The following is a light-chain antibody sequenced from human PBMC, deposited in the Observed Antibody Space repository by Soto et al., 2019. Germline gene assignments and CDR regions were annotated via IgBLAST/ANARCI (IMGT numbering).Light chain of an antibody. J-gene: IGKJ1*01. CDR3: QKYNTAPQT. CDR1: QGIIDY. Sequence: DIQMTQSPSSLSASVGDRVTITCRASQGIIDYVAWFQQKPGKAPKLLIYAASTPQSGVPSRFSHSGSGTDFTLPISSLQPEDVATYYCQKYNTAPQTFGQGTKVEIK. CDR2: AAS. V-gene: IGKV1-27*01.